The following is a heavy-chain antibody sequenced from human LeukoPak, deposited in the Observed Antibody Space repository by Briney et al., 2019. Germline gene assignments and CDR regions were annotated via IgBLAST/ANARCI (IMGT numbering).Heavy chain of an antibody. Sequence: GGSLRLSCAASGFTVSSNYMSWVRQAPGKGLEWVSAISGSGGSTYYADSVKGRFTISRDNSKNTLYLQMNSLRAEDTAVYYCAKEIVVVPAQSYGMDVWGQGTTVTVSS. CDR3: AKEIVVVPAQSYGMDV. J-gene: IGHJ6*02. D-gene: IGHD2-2*01. CDR1: GFTVSSNY. V-gene: IGHV3-23*01. CDR2: ISGSGGST.